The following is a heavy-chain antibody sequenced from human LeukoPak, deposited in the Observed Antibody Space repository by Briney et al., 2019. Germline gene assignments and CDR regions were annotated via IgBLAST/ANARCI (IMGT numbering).Heavy chain of an antibody. D-gene: IGHD3-10*01. J-gene: IGHJ5*02. CDR3: ARDYQGVTVGFDP. Sequence: SVKASCKASGGTFSSYAISWVRQAPGQGLEWMGGIIPIFGTANYAQKFQGRVTITADKSTSTAYMELSSLRSEDTAVYYCARDYQGVTVGFDPWGQGTLVTVSS. CDR1: GGTFSSYA. CDR2: IIPIFGTA. V-gene: IGHV1-69*06.